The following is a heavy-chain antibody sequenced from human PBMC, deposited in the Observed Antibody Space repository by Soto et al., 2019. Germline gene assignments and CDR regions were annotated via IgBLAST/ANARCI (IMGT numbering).Heavy chain of an antibody. CDR1: GYTFTSYG. V-gene: IGHV1-18*01. CDR3: ARRRYGDY. CDR2: ISAHNGNT. Sequence: QVHLVQSGAEVKKPGASVKVSCKASGYTFTSYGITWVRQAPGQGLEWMGWISAHNGNTDYAQKLQGRVIVTRDTSTSTAYMGLRSLISDDTAVYYCARRRYGDYWGQGALVTVSS. D-gene: IGHD1-1*01. J-gene: IGHJ4*02.